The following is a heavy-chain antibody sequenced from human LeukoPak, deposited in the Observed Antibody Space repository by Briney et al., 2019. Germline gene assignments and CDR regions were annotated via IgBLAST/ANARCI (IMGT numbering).Heavy chain of an antibody. CDR2: INSDGSTT. J-gene: IGHJ4*02. V-gene: IGHV3-74*01. Sequence: GGSLRLSCAASGFTFSSYWMHWVRQTPGKGLVWVSRINSDGSTTSYADSVKGRFTISRDNAKNSLYLQMNSLRAEDTAVYYCARAAGEMATIRYWGQGTLVTVSS. CDR3: ARAAGEMATIRY. CDR1: GFTFSSYW. D-gene: IGHD5-24*01.